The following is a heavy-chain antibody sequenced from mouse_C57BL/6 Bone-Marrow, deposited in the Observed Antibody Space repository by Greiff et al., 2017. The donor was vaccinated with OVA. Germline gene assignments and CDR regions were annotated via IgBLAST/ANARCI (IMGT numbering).Heavy chain of an antibody. CDR2: NDPSDSYT. CDR1: GYTFTSYW. Sequence: QVQLQQPGAELVKPGASVKLSCKASGYTFTSYWMQWVKQRPGQGLEWIGENDPSDSYTNYNQKFKGTATLTVDTSSSPAYMQLSSLTSEDSAVYYCARAGYYYFDYWGQDTTLTVSS. CDR3: ARAGYYYFDY. J-gene: IGHJ2*01. V-gene: IGHV1-50*01. D-gene: IGHD2-3*01.